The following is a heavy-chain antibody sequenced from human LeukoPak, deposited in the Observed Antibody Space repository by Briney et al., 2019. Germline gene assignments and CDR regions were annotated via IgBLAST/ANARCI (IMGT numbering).Heavy chain of an antibody. V-gene: IGHV3-7*01. Sequence: GGSLRLSCAASGFTFSSCWMSWVRQAPGKGLEWVANIKQDGSEKYYVDSVKGRFTISRDNAKNSLYLQMNSLRAEDTAVYYCARARPNYDFWSGYYSPTDWFDPWGQGTLVTVSS. CDR1: GFTFSSCW. CDR2: IKQDGSEK. CDR3: ARARPNYDFWSGYYSPTDWFDP. J-gene: IGHJ5*02. D-gene: IGHD3-3*01.